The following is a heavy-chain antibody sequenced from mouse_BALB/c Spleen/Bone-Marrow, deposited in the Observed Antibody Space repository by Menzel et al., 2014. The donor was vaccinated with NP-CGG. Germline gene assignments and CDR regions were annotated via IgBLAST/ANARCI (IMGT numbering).Heavy chain of an antibody. D-gene: IGHD2-4*01. CDR2: IDPANGNT. J-gene: IGHJ2*01. CDR3: ASYDYGYYFDY. V-gene: IGHV14-3*02. Sequence: EVKLLESGASLVNPLASFKVSCTASGFNIKDTYMHWVKQRPEQGLEWIGRIDPANGNTKYDPKFQGKATITADTSSNTAYLQLSSLTSEDTAVYYCASYDYGYYFDYWGQGTTLTVSS. CDR1: GFNIKDTY.